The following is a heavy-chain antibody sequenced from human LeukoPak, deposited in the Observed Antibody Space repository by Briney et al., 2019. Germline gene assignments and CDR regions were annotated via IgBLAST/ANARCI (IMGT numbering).Heavy chain of an antibody. Sequence: GEALKISWKGSGYRFTNHWLGRVRPVPGQGLGGMGIINPGEYNSRNSPSFQGQVTISADKAITTAYLQWSSLKASDTAMYYCTTPLPAYSTSWGYWGQGTLVTVSS. D-gene: IGHD6-13*01. J-gene: IGHJ4*02. CDR3: TTPLPAYSTSWGY. CDR1: GYRFTNHW. V-gene: IGHV5-51*01. CDR2: INPGEYNS.